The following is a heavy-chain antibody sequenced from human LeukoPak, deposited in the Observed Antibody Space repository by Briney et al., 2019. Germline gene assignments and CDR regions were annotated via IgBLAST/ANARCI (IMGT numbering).Heavy chain of an antibody. CDR3: ARQRLGYYLDS. V-gene: IGHV3-21*01. CDR2: VSFSSTYI. Sequence: GGSLRLSCAASGVRFTDYTMNWVRPAPGKGLEWVSSVSFSSTYIYYADSVKGRFTVSRDNAKNSLYLQMNSLGDGDTAVYSCARQRLGYYLDSWGQGTLVTVSS. J-gene: IGHJ4*02. D-gene: IGHD5-24*01. CDR1: GVRFTDYT.